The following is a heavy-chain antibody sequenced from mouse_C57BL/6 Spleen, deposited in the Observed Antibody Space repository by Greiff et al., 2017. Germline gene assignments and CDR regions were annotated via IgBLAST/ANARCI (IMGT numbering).Heavy chain of an antibody. D-gene: IGHD1-3*01. J-gene: IGHJ3*01. CDR2: ISSGSSTI. CDR3: ARTSGYCFAY. V-gene: IGHV5-17*01. CDR1: GFTFSDYG. Sequence: EVKLVESGGGLVKPGGSLKLSCAASGFTFSDYGMHWVRQAPEQGLEWVAYISSGSSTIYYADTVKGRFTISRDNAKNTLFLQMTSLRSEDTAMYYCARTSGYCFAYWGQGTLVTVSA.